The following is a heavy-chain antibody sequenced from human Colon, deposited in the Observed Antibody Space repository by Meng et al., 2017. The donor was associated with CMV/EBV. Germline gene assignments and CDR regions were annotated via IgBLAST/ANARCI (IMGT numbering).Heavy chain of an antibody. V-gene: IGHV3-23*01. CDR1: GLTFSKYA. Sequence: SGLTFSKYAMTGVRQGPEKGLEWVSSITADGEHKYEEDSVKGRINISRDNSRNKLFLQMNSLRVDDTAVYYCGRDPNGDYVGAFEMWGQGTMVTVSS. J-gene: IGHJ3*02. CDR2: ITADGEHK. CDR3: GRDPNGDYVGAFEM. D-gene: IGHD4-17*01.